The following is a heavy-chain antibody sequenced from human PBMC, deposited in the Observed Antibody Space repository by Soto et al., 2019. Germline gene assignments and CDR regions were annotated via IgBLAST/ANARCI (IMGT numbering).Heavy chain of an antibody. D-gene: IGHD3-22*01. V-gene: IGHV1-18*01. CDR2: VSANNGNT. CDR3: ARDLQFYSDSSGFRDVFDI. Sequence: QVQLVQSGAEVKKPGASVKVACKASGYIFTTYGISWVRQAPGQALEWMGWVSANNGNTYYAEKFQGRVIMTTDTPTRTLQVELRSLRSDDTAVYYCARDLQFYSDSSGFRDVFDIWGQGTMVTVSS. J-gene: IGHJ3*02. CDR1: GYIFTTYG.